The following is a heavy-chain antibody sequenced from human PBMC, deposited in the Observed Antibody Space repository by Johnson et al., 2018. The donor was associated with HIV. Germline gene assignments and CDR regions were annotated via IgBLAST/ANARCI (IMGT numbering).Heavy chain of an antibody. D-gene: IGHD1-26*01. J-gene: IGHJ3*02. CDR2: IYSGGST. CDR3: ARLTWDQNRGWDAFDI. V-gene: IGHV3-66*02. CDR1: GITVSSNY. Sequence: EVQLVESGGGVVQPGRSLRLSCAASGITVSSNYMTWVRQAPGTGLEWVSVIYSGGSTYYADSMKGRFTISSDNSKNTLYLQMNSLRAEDTAVYYCARLTWDQNRGWDAFDIWGQGTMVTVSS.